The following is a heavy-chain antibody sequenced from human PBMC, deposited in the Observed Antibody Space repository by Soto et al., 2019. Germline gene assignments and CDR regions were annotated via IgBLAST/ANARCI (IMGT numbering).Heavy chain of an antibody. V-gene: IGHV4-39*01. CDR1: AGSMGTSHYF. Sequence: QLQESGPGLVKPSETLSLNCFGAAGSMGTSHYFWGWIRQAQGKSLEWIGTIADRGKIYYNPPLQSVLTISRDTSKSKFSVNLMSVTAADTVMYYCARHADTPLIKTQLAFAIWGPGTMVTVSS. J-gene: IGHJ3*02. CDR3: ARHADTPLIKTQLAFAI. D-gene: IGHD5-18*01. CDR2: IADRGKI.